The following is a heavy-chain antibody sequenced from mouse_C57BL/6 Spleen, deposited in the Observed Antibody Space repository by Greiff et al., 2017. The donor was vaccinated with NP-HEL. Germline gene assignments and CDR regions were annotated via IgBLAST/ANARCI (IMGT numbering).Heavy chain of an antibody. Sequence: EVQLQQSGTVLARPGASVKMSCKTSGYTFTSYWMHWVKQRPGQGLEWIGAIYPGNSDTSYNQKFKGKAKLTAVTSASTAYMELSSLTNEDSAVYYCTRPLYDYDGFAYWGQGTLVTVSA. CDR1: GYTFTSYW. V-gene: IGHV1-5*01. J-gene: IGHJ3*01. D-gene: IGHD2-4*01. CDR2: IYPGNSDT. CDR3: TRPLYDYDGFAY.